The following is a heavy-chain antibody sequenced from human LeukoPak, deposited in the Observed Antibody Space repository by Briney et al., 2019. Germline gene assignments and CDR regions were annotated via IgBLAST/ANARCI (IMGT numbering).Heavy chain of an antibody. D-gene: IGHD1-1*01. CDR3: VGEGTY. V-gene: IGHV3-53*01. CDR2: IYSGGGT. Sequence: GGSLRLSCVASGLSVSSTYMTWVRQAPGKGLEWVSVIYSGGGTNYADSLKGRFSISRDNSKNTLYLQMKSLRVEDTAVYYCVGEGTYWGQGTLVTVSS. J-gene: IGHJ4*02. CDR1: GLSVSSTY.